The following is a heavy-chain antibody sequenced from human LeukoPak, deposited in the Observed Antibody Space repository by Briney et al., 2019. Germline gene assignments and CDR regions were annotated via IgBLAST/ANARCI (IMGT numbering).Heavy chain of an antibody. V-gene: IGHV3-30-3*01. CDR1: GFTFSSYA. J-gene: IGHJ3*02. Sequence: PGGSLRLSCAASGFTFSSYAMHWVRQAPGKGLEWVAVISYDGSNKYYADSVKGRFTISRDNSKNTLYLQMNSLRAEDTAVYYCAKAITMIVVVSAFDIWGQGTMVTVSS. CDR2: ISYDGSNK. D-gene: IGHD3-22*01. CDR3: AKAITMIVVVSAFDI.